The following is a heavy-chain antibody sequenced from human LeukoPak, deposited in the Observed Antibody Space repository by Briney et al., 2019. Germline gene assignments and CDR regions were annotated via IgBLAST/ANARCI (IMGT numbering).Heavy chain of an antibody. V-gene: IGHV1-18*01. CDR3: AKAHSRRQGQYDNWFDP. Sequence: ASVKVSCKASGYTFTSYGISWVRQASGQGLEWMGWISAYNGNTNYAQKLQGRVTMTTDTSTSTAYMELRSLRSDDTAVYYCAKAHSRRQGQYDNWFDPWGQGTLVTVSS. CDR1: GYTFTSYG. CDR2: ISAYNGNT. J-gene: IGHJ5*02. D-gene: IGHD2-2*01.